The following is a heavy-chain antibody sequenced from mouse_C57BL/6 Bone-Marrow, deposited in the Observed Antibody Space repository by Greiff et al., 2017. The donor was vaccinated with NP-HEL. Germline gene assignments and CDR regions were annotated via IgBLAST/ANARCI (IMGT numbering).Heavy chain of an antibody. CDR3: TLYYYGSSYWYFDV. D-gene: IGHD1-1*01. CDR1: GFTFSNYW. CDR2: IRLKSDNYAT. J-gene: IGHJ1*03. V-gene: IGHV6-3*01. Sequence: DVKLQESGGGLVQPGGSMKLSCVASGFTFSNYWMNWVRQSPEKGLEWVAQIRLKSDNYATHYAESVKGRFTISRDDSKSSVYLQMNNLRAEDTGIYYCTLYYYGSSYWYFDVWGTGTTVTVSS.